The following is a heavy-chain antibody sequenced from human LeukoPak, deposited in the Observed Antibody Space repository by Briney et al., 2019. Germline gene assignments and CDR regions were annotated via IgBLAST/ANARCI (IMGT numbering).Heavy chain of an antibody. CDR3: AKNGGPHGMDV. CDR1: GFTFSSYA. CDR2: ISSNGGST. Sequence: PGGSLRLSCAASGFTFSSYAMHWVRQAPGKGLEYVSAISSNGGSTYYANSVKGRFTISRDNAKNSLHLQMNSLRVEDTAVYYCAKNGGPHGMDVWGQGTTVTVSS. D-gene: IGHD3-16*01. J-gene: IGHJ6*02. V-gene: IGHV3-64*01.